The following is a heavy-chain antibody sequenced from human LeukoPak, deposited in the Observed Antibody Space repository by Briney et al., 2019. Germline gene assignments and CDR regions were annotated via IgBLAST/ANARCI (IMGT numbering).Heavy chain of an antibody. CDR2: IKQDGSEK. V-gene: IGHV3-7*05. D-gene: IGHD6-13*01. Sequence: GGSLRLSCAASGFTFSSYWMSWVRQAPGKGLEWVANIKQDGSEKYYVDSVKGRFTISRDNAKNSLYLQMNSLRAEDTAVYYCASQYSSRTYDYWGQGTLVTVSS. CDR3: ASQYSSRTYDY. CDR1: GFTFSSYW. J-gene: IGHJ4*02.